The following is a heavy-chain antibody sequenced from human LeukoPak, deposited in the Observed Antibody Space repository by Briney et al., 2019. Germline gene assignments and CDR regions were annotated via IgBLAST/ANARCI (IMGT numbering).Heavy chain of an antibody. CDR1: GVSISSSSDY. V-gene: IGHV4-39*01. Sequence: AETLSLTCTASGVSISSSSDYWGWLRPAPGQGLVWIGSISDSRRTYHNPCLNSRVAKSVDTSKNQLSLKLSSVTAADTAVYYCSRMTIYWYFDLWGRGTLATVSS. CDR3: SRMTIYWYFDL. CDR2: ISDSRRT. J-gene: IGHJ2*01. D-gene: IGHD5-24*01.